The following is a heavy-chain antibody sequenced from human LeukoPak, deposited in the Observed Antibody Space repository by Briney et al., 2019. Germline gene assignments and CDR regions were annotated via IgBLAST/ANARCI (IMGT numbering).Heavy chain of an antibody. J-gene: IGHJ2*01. D-gene: IGHD7-27*01. CDR2: ISSNGDST. CDR1: GFTFSRYA. Sequence: PGGSLRLSCSASGFTFSRYAMHWVRQAPGNGLEYVAAISSNGDSTYYADSVKGRITISRDNSKNTLYLEMNSLRAEDTAVYYCARVMGMPGFLDLWGRGTLVTVSS. CDR3: ARVMGMPGFLDL. V-gene: IGHV3-64*04.